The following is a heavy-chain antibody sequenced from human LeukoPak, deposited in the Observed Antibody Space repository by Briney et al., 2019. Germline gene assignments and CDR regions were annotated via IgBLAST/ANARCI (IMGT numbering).Heavy chain of an antibody. J-gene: IGHJ5*02. D-gene: IGHD2-2*01. CDR3: ARRSTYCSSTCCYYWFDP. Sequence: SETLSLTCTVSGGSISSYYWSWIRQPPGKGLEGIGYIYYSGSTNYNPSLKSRVTISVDTSKNQFSLKLSSVTAADTAVYYCARRSTYCSSTCCYYWFDPWGQGTLVTVSS. V-gene: IGHV4-59*08. CDR2: IYYSGST. CDR1: GGSISSYY.